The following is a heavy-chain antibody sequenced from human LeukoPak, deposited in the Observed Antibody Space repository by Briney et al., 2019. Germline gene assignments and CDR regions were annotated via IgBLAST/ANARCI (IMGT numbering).Heavy chain of an antibody. CDR1: GGSFSGYY. CDR3: ARGGNYHDSSGYHEGLRTKLDY. J-gene: IGHJ4*02. V-gene: IGHV4-34*01. CDR2: INHSGST. Sequence: SETLSPTCAVYGGSFSGYYWNWIRQPPGKGLEWIGEINHSGSTNYNPSLKSRVTISVDTSKNQFSLKLSSVSAADTAVYYCARGGNYHDSSGYHEGLRTKLDYWGQGTLVTVSS. D-gene: IGHD3-22*01.